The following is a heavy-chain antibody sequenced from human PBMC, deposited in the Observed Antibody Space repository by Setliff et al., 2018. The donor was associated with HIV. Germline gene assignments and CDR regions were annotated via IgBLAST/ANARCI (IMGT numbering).Heavy chain of an antibody. D-gene: IGHD3-10*01. CDR3: ASSGSGSYINWFGP. J-gene: IGHJ5*02. Sequence: PGGSLRLSCAASGFTFSTYRMNWVRQAPGKGLEWVSYISGRSRYINYADSVKGRFTISRDNAKNSVYLQMDSLRAEDTAVYYCASSGSGSYINWFGPWGQGTLVTVS. CDR2: ISGRSRYI. V-gene: IGHV3-21*05. CDR1: GFTFSTYR.